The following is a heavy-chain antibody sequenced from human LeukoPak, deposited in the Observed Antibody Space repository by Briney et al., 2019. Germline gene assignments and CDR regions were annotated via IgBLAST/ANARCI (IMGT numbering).Heavy chain of an antibody. V-gene: IGHV3-53*01. CDR3: AIGLRITMVRGVEYLDY. D-gene: IGHD3-10*01. Sequence: PGGSLRLSCAASGFTVSSNYMSWVRQAPGKGLEWVSVIYSGGSTYYADSVKGRFTISRDNSKNTLYLQMNSLRAEDTAVYYCAIGLRITMVRGVEYLDYWGQGTLVTVSS. CDR1: GFTVSSNY. CDR2: IYSGGST. J-gene: IGHJ4*02.